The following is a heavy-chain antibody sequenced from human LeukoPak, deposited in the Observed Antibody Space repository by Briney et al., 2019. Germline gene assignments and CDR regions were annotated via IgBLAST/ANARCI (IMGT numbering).Heavy chain of an antibody. V-gene: IGHV4-4*07. Sequence: SETLSLTCTVSGGSISSYYWSWIRQPAGKGLEWIGRIYTSGSTNYNPSLKSRVTMSVDTSKNQFSLKLSSVTAADTAVYYCAGVYCGGDCYSQPNYGMDVWGQGTTVTVSS. D-gene: IGHD2-21*02. CDR1: GGSISSYY. CDR3: AGVYCGGDCYSQPNYGMDV. CDR2: IYTSGST. J-gene: IGHJ6*02.